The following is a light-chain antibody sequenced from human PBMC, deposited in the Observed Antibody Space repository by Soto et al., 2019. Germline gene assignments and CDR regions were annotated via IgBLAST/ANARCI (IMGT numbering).Light chain of an antibody. J-gene: IGKJ1*01. CDR2: DAS. Sequence: DIRMTQSPSTLSASVGDRVTITCRASQSISSWLAWYQQKPGKAPKLLIYDASSLESGVPSRFSGSGSGTEFTLTISSLRPDDFATYYCQQYNGYFTWTFGQGTKV. CDR3: QQYNGYFTWT. CDR1: QSISSW. V-gene: IGKV1-5*01.